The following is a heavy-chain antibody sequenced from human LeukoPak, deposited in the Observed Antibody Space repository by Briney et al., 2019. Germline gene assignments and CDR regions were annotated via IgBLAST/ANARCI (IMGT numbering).Heavy chain of an antibody. CDR1: GFTFSSYA. D-gene: IGHD1-1*01. V-gene: IGHV3-23*01. Sequence: SGGSLRLSCADPGFTFSSYAMSWVRQAPGKGLEWVSALSGSGGSTNYADSVKSGFTISRDNSKNTLYLQMNSLRAEGSAVYYCAKGWKGCSMDVWGQGTTVTVSS. CDR3: AKGWKGCSMDV. CDR2: LSGSGGST. J-gene: IGHJ6*02.